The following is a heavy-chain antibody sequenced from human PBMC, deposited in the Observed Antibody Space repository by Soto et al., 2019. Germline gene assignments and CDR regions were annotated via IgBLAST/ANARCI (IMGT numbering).Heavy chain of an antibody. CDR3: AKDRGIAVAGTEYFQH. CDR2: ISYDGSNK. D-gene: IGHD6-19*01. J-gene: IGHJ1*01. V-gene: IGHV3-30*18. Sequence: QVQLVESGGGVVQPGRSLRLSCAASGFTFSSYGMHWVRQAPGKGLEGVAVISYDGSNKYYADSVKGRFTISRDNSKNTLYLQMNSLRAEDTAVYYCAKDRGIAVAGTEYFQHWGQGTLVTVSS. CDR1: GFTFSSYG.